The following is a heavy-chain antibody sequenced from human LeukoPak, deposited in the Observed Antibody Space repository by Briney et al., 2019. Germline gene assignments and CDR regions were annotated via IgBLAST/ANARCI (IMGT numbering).Heavy chain of an antibody. V-gene: IGHV3-11*04. CDR2: ISSSGSTI. CDR3: ARVVVVVAGDAFDI. J-gene: IGHJ3*02. D-gene: IGHD2-15*01. Sequence: PGGSLRLSCAASGFTFSSYWMRWIRQAPGKGLGWVSYISSSGSTIYYADSVKGRFTISRDNAKNSLYLQMNSLRAEDTAVYYCARVVVVVAGDAFDIWGQGTMVTVSS. CDR1: GFTFSSYW.